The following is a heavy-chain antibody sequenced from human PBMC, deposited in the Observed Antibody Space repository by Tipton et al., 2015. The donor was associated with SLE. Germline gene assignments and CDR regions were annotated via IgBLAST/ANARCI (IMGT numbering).Heavy chain of an antibody. Sequence: GLVKPSETLSLTCTVSGGSISNYYWSWIRQSTGKGLEWIGRIYTSGNTNYNPSLKSRVTMSVDTSKNQFSLKLSSVTAADTAVYYCASGASWGTFDYWGQGTLVTVSS. CDR3: ASGASWGTFDY. D-gene: IGHD3-16*01. J-gene: IGHJ4*02. CDR1: GGSISNYY. CDR2: IYTSGNT. V-gene: IGHV4-4*07.